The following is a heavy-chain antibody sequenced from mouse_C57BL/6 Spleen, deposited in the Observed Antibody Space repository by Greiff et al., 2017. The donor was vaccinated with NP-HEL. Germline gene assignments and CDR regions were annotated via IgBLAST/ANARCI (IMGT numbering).Heavy chain of an antibody. CDR1: GFTFSDYG. D-gene: IGHD4-1*01. Sequence: EVKLVESGGGLVQPGGSLKLSCAASGFTFSDYGMAWVRQAPRKGPEWVAFISNLAYSIYYADTVTGRFTISRENAKNTLYLEMSSLRSEDTAMYYCARRGGTGKGNWYFDVWGTGTTVTVSS. CDR3: ARRGGTGKGNWYFDV. V-gene: IGHV5-15*01. CDR2: ISNLAYSI. J-gene: IGHJ1*03.